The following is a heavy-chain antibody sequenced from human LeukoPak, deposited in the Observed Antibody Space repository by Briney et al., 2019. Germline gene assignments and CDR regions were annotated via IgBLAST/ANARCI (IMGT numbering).Heavy chain of an antibody. Sequence: GGSLRLSCAASGFTFSSYWMHWVRQAPGKGLVWVSRINGDGSSTAYADSVKGRFTISRDNAKNTLYLQMNSLTAEDTAVYYCARGPPWYFDLWGRGTLVTVSS. V-gene: IGHV3-74*01. CDR3: ARGPPWYFDL. J-gene: IGHJ2*01. D-gene: IGHD6-25*01. CDR2: INGDGSST. CDR1: GFTFSSYW.